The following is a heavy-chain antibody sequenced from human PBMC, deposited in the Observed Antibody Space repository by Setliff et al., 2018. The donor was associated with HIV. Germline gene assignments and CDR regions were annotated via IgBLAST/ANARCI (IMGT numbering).Heavy chain of an antibody. D-gene: IGHD5-18*01. V-gene: IGHV3-72*01. J-gene: IGHJ6*02. CDR1: GFNFNDHY. CDR3: TRAGYGHGFDI. Sequence: PGGSLRLSCAASGFNFNDHYMDWARQAPGKGLEWVARIRDKGQSYTTEYAASVKGRFTVSRDDSKNLVYLQMNSLRTEDTAMYYCTRAGYGHGFDIWGQGTTVT. CDR2: IRDKGQSYTT.